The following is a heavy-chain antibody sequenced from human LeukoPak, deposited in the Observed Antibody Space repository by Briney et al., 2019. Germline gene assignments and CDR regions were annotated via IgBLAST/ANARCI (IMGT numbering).Heavy chain of an antibody. CDR2: INSNSGSP. J-gene: IGHJ4*02. V-gene: IGHV1-2*02. CDR3: ARRAVKWEIPGRYHFDL. CDR1: GYSFSGYY. Sequence: ASVQVSCKASGYSFSGYYIHWVRQAPGQALEWLGWINSNSGSPYSPRKFQDRVTMTRDTSISTAYMELSSLRSDDTAIYYCARRAVKWEIPGRYHFDLWGQGTLVTVSS. D-gene: IGHD1-26*01.